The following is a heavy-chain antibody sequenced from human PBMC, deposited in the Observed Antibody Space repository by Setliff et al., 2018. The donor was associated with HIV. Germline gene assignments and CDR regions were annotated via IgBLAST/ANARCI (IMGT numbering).Heavy chain of an antibody. Sequence: ASVKVSCKASGYTFTSYYVHWVRQAPGQGLEWMGIINPISGNTNYAQNFQGRVTMTRDKSTSIVYMELSSLRSEDTAVYYCARGPTRSGAVYDSDGYYLRFFDYWGQGALVTVSS. J-gene: IGHJ4*02. D-gene: IGHD3-22*01. CDR3: ARGPTRSGAVYDSDGYYLRFFDY. CDR2: INPISGNT. V-gene: IGHV1-46*03. CDR1: GYTFTSYY.